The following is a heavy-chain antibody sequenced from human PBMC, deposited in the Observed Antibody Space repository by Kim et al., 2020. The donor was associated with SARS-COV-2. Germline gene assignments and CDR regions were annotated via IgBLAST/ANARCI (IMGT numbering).Heavy chain of an antibody. V-gene: IGHV3-33*06. D-gene: IGHD5-12*01. Sequence: GGSLRLSCAASGFTFSSYGMHWVRQAPGKGLEWVAVIWYDGSNKYYADSVKGRFTISRDNSKNTLYLQMNSLRAEDTAVYYCAKDRQAREMATISDYWGQGTLVTVSS. CDR3: AKDRQAREMATISDY. CDR2: IWYDGSNK. J-gene: IGHJ4*02. CDR1: GFTFSSYG.